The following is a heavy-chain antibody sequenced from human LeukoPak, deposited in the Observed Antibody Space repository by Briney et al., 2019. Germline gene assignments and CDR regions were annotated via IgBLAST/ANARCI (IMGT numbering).Heavy chain of an antibody. Sequence: GGSLRLSCVASGFTFSNYWMTWVRQAPGKGLEWVANMKEDGSEEFYVDSVKGRFTISRDNAKNSLYLQMNSLRAEDTAVYYCARDKSSSWYYFDYWGQGTLVTVPS. CDR1: GFTFSNYW. CDR2: MKEDGSEE. CDR3: ARDKSSSWYYFDY. V-gene: IGHV3-7*01. J-gene: IGHJ4*02. D-gene: IGHD6-13*01.